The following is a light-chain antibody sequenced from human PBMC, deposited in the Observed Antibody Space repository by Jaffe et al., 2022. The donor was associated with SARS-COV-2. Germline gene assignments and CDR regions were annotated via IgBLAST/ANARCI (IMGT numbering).Light chain of an antibody. Sequence: SYELTQPPSVSVSPGQTARITCSGDKLGDQYACWYQQKPGQSPVLVIYQDNKRPSGIPERFSGSNSGNTATLTISGTQAMDEADYYCQAWDSTVVFGGGTKLTVL. CDR2: QDN. CDR3: QAWDSTVV. J-gene: IGLJ2*01. V-gene: IGLV3-1*01. CDR1: KLGDQY.